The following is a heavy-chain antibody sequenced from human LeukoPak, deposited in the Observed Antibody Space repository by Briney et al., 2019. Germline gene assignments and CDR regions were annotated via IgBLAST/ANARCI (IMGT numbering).Heavy chain of an antibody. CDR2: ISGSGGST. V-gene: IGHV3-23*01. CDR1: GFTFSSYA. J-gene: IGHJ5*02. Sequence: GGSLRLSCAASGFTFSSYAMSWVRQAPGKGLEWVSAISGSGGSTYYADSVKGRFAISRDNSKNTLYLQMNSLRAEDTAVYYCAKDGVQDSSGYYVWFDPWGQGTLVTVSS. D-gene: IGHD3-22*01. CDR3: AKDGVQDSSGYYVWFDP.